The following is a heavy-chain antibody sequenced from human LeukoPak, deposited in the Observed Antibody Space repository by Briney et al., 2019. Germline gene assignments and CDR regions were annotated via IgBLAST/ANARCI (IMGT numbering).Heavy chain of an antibody. CDR1: GGSISSYY. J-gene: IGHJ4*02. V-gene: IGHV4-4*09. CDR3: ARDPRGDFTNDY. D-gene: IGHD3-3*01. Sequence: PSETLSFTCTVSGGSISSYYWSWIRQPPGKGLEWIGYIYTSGSTNYNPSLKSRVTISVDTSKNQFSLRLSSVTAADTAVYYCARDPRGDFTNDYWGQGTLVTVSS. CDR2: IYTSGST.